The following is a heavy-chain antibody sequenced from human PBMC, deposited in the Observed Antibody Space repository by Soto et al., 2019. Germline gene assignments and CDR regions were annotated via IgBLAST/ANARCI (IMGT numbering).Heavy chain of an antibody. CDR2: INHSGST. V-gene: IGHV4-34*01. CDR1: GGSFSGYY. J-gene: IGHJ3*02. Sequence: QVQLQQWGAGLLKPSETLSLTCAVYGGSFSGYYWSWIRQPPGKGLEWIGEINHSGSTNYNPYLKSRVTISVDTSKNQFSLKLSSVTAADTAVYYCARPRRGYDYVWGSYHPDAFDIWGQGTMVTVSS. D-gene: IGHD3-16*02. CDR3: ARPRRGYDYVWGSYHPDAFDI.